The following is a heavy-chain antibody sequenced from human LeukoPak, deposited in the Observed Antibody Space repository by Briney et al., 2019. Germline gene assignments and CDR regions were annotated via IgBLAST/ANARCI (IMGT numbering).Heavy chain of an antibody. Sequence: SETLSLTCTVSGGSVSSGSYYWSWIRQPPGKGLEWIGYIYYSGSTNYNPSLKSRVTISVDTSKNQFSLKLSSVTAADTAVYYCARQLGNYDFWSGYYTGSHMDVWGKGTTVTVSS. V-gene: IGHV4-61*01. D-gene: IGHD3-3*01. CDR1: GGSVSSGSYY. CDR3: ARQLGNYDFWSGYYTGSHMDV. J-gene: IGHJ6*03. CDR2: IYYSGST.